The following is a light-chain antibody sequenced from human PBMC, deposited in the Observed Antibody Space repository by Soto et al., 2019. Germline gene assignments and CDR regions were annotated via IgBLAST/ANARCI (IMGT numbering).Light chain of an antibody. V-gene: IGKV3-11*01. CDR3: QQRSKLPPAPT. Sequence: DIVLTHSPATLSLSPGERATLSCRASQSVSSYLAWYQQKPGQAPRLLIYDASNRATGIPARFSGSGSGTNFTLTLSSLEPEDFSVFYLQQRSKLPPAPTFGPGTKVDIK. J-gene: IGKJ3*01. CDR2: DAS. CDR1: QSVSSY.